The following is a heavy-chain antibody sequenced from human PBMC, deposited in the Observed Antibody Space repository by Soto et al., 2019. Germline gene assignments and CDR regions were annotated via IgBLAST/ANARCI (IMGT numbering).Heavy chain of an antibody. CDR3: ARGGDIVLMVYAIGSFDY. J-gene: IGHJ4*02. CDR2: INAGNGNT. D-gene: IGHD2-8*01. Sequence: ASVKVSCKASGYTFTSYAMHWVRQAPGQRLEWMGWINAGNGNTKYSQKFQGRVTITRDTSASTAYMELSSLRSEDTAVYYCARGGDIVLMVYAIGSFDYWGKGTLVTVSS. CDR1: GYTFTSYA. V-gene: IGHV1-3*01.